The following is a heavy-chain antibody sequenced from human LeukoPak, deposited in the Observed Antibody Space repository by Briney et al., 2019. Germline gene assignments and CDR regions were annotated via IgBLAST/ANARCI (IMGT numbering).Heavy chain of an antibody. J-gene: IGHJ4*02. Sequence: GGCLRLSCAASGFTFSSYEMNWVRPAPGKGLEWVSSISSSSSYIYYADSVKGRFTISRDNAKNSLYLQMNSLRAEDTAVYYCARAWDDGSGSYYPLWGQGTLVTVSS. CDR3: ARAWDDGSGSYYPL. CDR2: ISSSSSYI. D-gene: IGHD3-10*01. V-gene: IGHV3-21*01. CDR1: GFTFSSYE.